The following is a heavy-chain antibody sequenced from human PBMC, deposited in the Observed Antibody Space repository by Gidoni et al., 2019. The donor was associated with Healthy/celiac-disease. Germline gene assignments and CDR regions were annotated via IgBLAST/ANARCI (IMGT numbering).Heavy chain of an antibody. D-gene: IGHD4-4*01. Sequence: QVQLVQSGAEVKKPGSSVKVSCKASGGTFSSYAISWVRQAPGQGLEWMGGIIPIFGTANYAQKFQGRVTITADESTSTAYMELSSLRSEDTAVYYCARAAHDYKGEYYYYYYMDVWGKGTTVTVSS. CDR1: GGTFSSYA. CDR3: ARAAHDYKGEYYYYYYMDV. J-gene: IGHJ6*03. CDR2: IIPIFGTA. V-gene: IGHV1-69*01.